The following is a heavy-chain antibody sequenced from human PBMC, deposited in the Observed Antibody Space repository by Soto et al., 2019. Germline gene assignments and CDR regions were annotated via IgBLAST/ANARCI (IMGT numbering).Heavy chain of an antibody. CDR3: ARVVWDLGHCSDP. J-gene: IGHJ5*02. CDR1: GYTFTSYG. Sequence: QVQLVQSGAEVKKPGASVKVSCKASGYTFTSYGISWVRQAPGQGIGWMGRISVYTGNTNYAQKIQGRVTLTTDTSTSTAYRELMRLSSDETAVSYWARVVWDLGHCSDPWGQGTLVTVSS. CDR2: ISVYTGNT. V-gene: IGHV1-18*01. D-gene: IGHD1-26*01.